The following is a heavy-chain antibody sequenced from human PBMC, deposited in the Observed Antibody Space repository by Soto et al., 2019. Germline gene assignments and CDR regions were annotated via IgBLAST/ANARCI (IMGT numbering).Heavy chain of an antibody. D-gene: IGHD6-19*01. V-gene: IGHV6-1*01. J-gene: IGHJ4*02. Sequence: QTLSLTCAISGDSVSSNTAAWNWIRSSPSRGLEWLGRTYYRSNWRHDYAVSVKSRITVNPDTSKNHFSLQLNSVTPDDTAVYYCARGVAGTGFDLWGQGTLVTASS. CDR2: TYYRSNWRH. CDR1: GDSVSSNTAA. CDR3: ARGVAGTGFDL.